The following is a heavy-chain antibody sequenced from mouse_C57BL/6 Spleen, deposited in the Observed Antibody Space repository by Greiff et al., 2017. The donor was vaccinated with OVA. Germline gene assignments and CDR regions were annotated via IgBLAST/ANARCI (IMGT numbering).Heavy chain of an antibody. V-gene: IGHV1-54*01. D-gene: IGHD2-4*01. CDR2: INPGSGGT. Sequence: VKLMESGAELVRPGTSVKVSCKASGYAFTNYLIEWVKQRPGQGLEWIGVINPGSGGTNYNEKFKGKATLTADKSSSTAYMQLSSLTSEDSAVYFCARRGNDYSWFAYWGQGTLVTVSA. CDR3: ARRGNDYSWFAY. J-gene: IGHJ3*01. CDR1: GYAFTNYL.